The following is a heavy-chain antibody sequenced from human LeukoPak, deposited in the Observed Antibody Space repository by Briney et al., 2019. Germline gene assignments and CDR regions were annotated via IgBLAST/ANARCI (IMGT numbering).Heavy chain of an antibody. Sequence: GGSLRLSCAASGFTFSSYEMNWVRQAPGKGLEWVSSTSSSSSYIYYADSVKGRFTISRDNAKNSLYLQMNSLRAEDAAVYYCAKAPVTTCRGAFCYPFDYWGLGTLVTVSS. V-gene: IGHV3-21*04. CDR3: AKAPVTTCRGAFCYPFDY. CDR2: TSSSSSYI. J-gene: IGHJ4*02. CDR1: GFTFSSYE. D-gene: IGHD2-15*01.